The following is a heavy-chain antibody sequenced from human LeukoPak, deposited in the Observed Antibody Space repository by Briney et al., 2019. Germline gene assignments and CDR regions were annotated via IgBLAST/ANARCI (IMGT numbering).Heavy chain of an antibody. D-gene: IGHD5-18*01. CDR3: ARDAGYSYGYYYGMDV. CDR2: IYTSGST. J-gene: IGHJ6*02. Sequence: SETLSLTCTVSGGSISSGSYYWSWIRQPAGKGLEWIGRIYTSGSTNYNPSLKSRVTISVDTSKNQFSLKLSSVTAADTAVYYCARDAGYSYGYYYGMDVWGQGTTVTVSS. CDR1: GGSISSGSYY. V-gene: IGHV4-61*02.